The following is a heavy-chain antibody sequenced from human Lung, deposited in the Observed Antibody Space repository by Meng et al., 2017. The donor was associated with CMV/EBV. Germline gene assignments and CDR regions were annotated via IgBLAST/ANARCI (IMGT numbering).Heavy chain of an antibody. J-gene: IGHJ6*02. CDR3: ARDLGYCSSTSCYYYYGMDV. Sequence: SXTVSGGSISSYYWSWIRQPPGKGLEWIGYIYYSGSTNYNPSLKSRVTISVDTSKTQFSLKLSSVTAADTAVYYCARDLGYCSSTSCYYYYGMDVWGQGTXVTVSS. V-gene: IGHV4-59*01. D-gene: IGHD2-2*01. CDR2: IYYSGST. CDR1: GGSISSYY.